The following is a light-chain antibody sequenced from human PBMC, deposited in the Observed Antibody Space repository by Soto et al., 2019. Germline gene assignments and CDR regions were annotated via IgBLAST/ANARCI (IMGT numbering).Light chain of an antibody. V-gene: IGLV1-40*01. Sequence: QSVLTQPPSVSGAPGQKVTISCTGSGSNLGAKYAVHWYQQLPGTAPKLLIYDNINRPSGVTDRFSGSKSDTSASLAITGLQADDEADYYCQSYDTSLSGSVFGGGTKVTVL. CDR2: DNI. CDR3: QSYDTSLSGSV. CDR1: GSNLGAKYA. J-gene: IGLJ3*02.